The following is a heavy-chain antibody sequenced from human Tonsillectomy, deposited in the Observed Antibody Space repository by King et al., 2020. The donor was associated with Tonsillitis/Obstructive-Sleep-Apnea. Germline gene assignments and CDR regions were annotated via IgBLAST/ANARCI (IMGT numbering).Heavy chain of an antibody. Sequence: VQLVESGGGLVKPGGSLRLSCAASGFTFSSYSMNWVRQAPGKGLEWVSSISSSSSYIYYADSVKGRFTISRDNAKNSLYLKMNSLRAEDTAVYYCARDRGVHCSGGSCYSDYFDYWGQGTLVTVSS. J-gene: IGHJ4*02. CDR2: ISSSSSYI. CDR3: ARDRGVHCSGGSCYSDYFDY. CDR1: GFTFSSYS. V-gene: IGHV3-21*01. D-gene: IGHD2-15*01.